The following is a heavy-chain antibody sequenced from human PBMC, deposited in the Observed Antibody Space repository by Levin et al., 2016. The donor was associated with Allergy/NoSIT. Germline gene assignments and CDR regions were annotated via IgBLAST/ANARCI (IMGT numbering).Heavy chain of an antibody. J-gene: IGHJ4*02. CDR3: AKGGDSSGYRDWGFDH. Sequence: LSLTCAASTFTFNRYAMSWVRQAPGLGLEWVALISFDGNSDYYADSVKGRFTISRDNSKNTLYLQMNSLRAEDTAIYYCAKGGDSSGYRDWGFDHWGQGTLVTVSS. CDR2: ISFDGNSD. D-gene: IGHD3-22*01. V-gene: IGHV3-30*18. CDR1: TFTFNRYA.